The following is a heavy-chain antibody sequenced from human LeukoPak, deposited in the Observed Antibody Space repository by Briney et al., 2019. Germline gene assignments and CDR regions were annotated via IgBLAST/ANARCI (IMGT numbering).Heavy chain of an antibody. D-gene: IGHD1-26*01. Sequence: GGSLRLSCAASGFTFSNYAMTWVRQAPGKGLEWVSAISGSGYSTYYADSVKGRFTISRDSSKNTLYLRMNSLRAEDTAVYYCAKDTVEGSGDWGQGTLVTVSS. J-gene: IGHJ4*02. CDR3: AKDTVEGSGD. CDR2: ISGSGYST. V-gene: IGHV3-23*01. CDR1: GFTFSNYA.